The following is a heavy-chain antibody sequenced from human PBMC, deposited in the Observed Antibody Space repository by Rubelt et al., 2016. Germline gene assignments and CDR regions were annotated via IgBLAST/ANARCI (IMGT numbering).Heavy chain of an antibody. CDR1: GYTFTGYY. CDR2: INPNSGGT. V-gene: IGHV1-2*06. J-gene: IGHJ4*02. D-gene: IGHD6-19*01. Sequence: QVQLVQSGAEVKKPGASVKVSCKASGYTFTGYYMHWVRQAPGQGLEWVGRINPNSGGTNYAQKFEGSVTMTRDTAITTADMELSRLRSDDTAVVYCARESSSGWYIDYWGQGTLVTVSS. CDR3: ARESSSGWYIDY.